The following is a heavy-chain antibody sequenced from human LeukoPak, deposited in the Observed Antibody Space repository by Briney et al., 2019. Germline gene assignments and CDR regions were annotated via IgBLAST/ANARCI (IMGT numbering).Heavy chain of an antibody. D-gene: IGHD2-8*01. CDR3: ATGPYCTNGVCYREYFQH. J-gene: IGHJ1*01. Sequence: GASVKVSCKVSGYTLTELSMHWVRQAPGKGLEWMGGFDPEDGETIYAQKFQGRVTMTEDTSTDTAYMELSSLRSEDTAAYYCATGPYCTNGVCYREYFQHWGQGTLVTVSS. V-gene: IGHV1-24*01. CDR2: FDPEDGET. CDR1: GYTLTELS.